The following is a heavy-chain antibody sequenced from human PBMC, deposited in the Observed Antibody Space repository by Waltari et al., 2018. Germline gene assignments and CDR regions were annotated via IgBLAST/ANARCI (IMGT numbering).Heavy chain of an antibody. D-gene: IGHD5-18*01. CDR3: ARGAAYSRFDY. CDR2: IDSDGSTT. V-gene: IGHV3-74*03. J-gene: IGHJ4*02. CDR1: GFTFSDFW. Sequence: EVQLVESGGALVQPGGSLRLSCAASGFTFSDFWMHWVRQSPEKGLVLVSRIDSDGSTTTYADSVKGRFTISRDNSKSTLSLQMNSVRADDTAVYYCARGAAYSRFDYWGQGTLVIVSS.